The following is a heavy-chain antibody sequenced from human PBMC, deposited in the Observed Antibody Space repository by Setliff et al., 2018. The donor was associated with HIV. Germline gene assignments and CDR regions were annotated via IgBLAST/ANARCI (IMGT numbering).Heavy chain of an antibody. V-gene: IGHV4-39*01. Sequence: PSETLSLTCSVSGGSISSSTYYWGWIRQPPGKGLEWIGDIFYTGNTYYNPSLKSRVAISIDTSENRFSLRLNSVTAADTGVYYCARRGRDGVLIVFATGFDPWGQGTLVTVSS. D-gene: IGHD2-8*01. CDR1: GGSISSSTYY. CDR3: ARRGRDGVLIVFATGFDP. J-gene: IGHJ5*02. CDR2: IFYTGNT.